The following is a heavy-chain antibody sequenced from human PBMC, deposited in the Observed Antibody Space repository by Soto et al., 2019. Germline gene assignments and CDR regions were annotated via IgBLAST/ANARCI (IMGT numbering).Heavy chain of an antibody. CDR3: AKGGLETFEF. Sequence: GGSLRLSCEASGFIFRTYWMHWVRQAPGEGLVWVSRMNPEETTTNYADSVRGRFTISRDNAKNTLYLQMNSLRPEDTAVYYCAKGGLETFEFWGQGTLVTVYS. D-gene: IGHD1-1*01. J-gene: IGHJ4*02. CDR1: GFIFRTYW. V-gene: IGHV3-74*01. CDR2: MNPEETTT.